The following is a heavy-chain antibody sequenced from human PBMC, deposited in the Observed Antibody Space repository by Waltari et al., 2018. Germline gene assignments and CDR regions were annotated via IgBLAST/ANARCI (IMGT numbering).Heavy chain of an antibody. Sequence: EVQVMESGGALVQPGGSLRLSWVVHELTFSKYWMTWVRQASERGLEWVVNINDDGREKNYGDSVRSLFTISRDNARNTVYLQMNSLRSEDTAVYYCATFRLLGYWGQGTQVTVSS. D-gene: IGHD2-15*01. J-gene: IGHJ4*02. CDR1: ELTFSKYW. CDR2: INDDGREK. V-gene: IGHV3-7*03. CDR3: ATFRLLGY.